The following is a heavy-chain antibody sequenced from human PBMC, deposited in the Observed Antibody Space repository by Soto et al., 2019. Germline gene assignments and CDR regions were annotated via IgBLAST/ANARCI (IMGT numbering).Heavy chain of an antibody. D-gene: IGHD1-26*01. Sequence: SETLSLTCAVYGGSSSGWYWTWIRQSPVKGLEWIGEISSGSTNYNPSLKSRVTISADMSKNQFSLKLTSVTAAGTAIYYCARGPYSRGVGATNPSNWGPTTQVTVS. CDR2: ISSGST. CDR1: GGSSSGWY. V-gene: IGHV4-34*01. CDR3: ARGPYSRGVGATNPSN. J-gene: IGHJ4*02.